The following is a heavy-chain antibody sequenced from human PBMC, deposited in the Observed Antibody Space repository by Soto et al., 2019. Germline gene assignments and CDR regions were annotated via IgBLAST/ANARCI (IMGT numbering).Heavy chain of an antibody. CDR3: ARDKGYGFGWSSSSGMDV. CDR1: GYTFRNLG. J-gene: IGHJ6*02. CDR2: ISGYNGNT. V-gene: IGHV1-18*01. D-gene: IGHD5-18*01. Sequence: ASLKVAWKASGYTFRNLGLSWVRQAPGQGLEWMGWISGYNGNTNSAERFQGRVTMTTDTSTSTAYMEVRSLTSDDTAVYYCARDKGYGFGWSSSSGMDVWGQGTTVTVSS.